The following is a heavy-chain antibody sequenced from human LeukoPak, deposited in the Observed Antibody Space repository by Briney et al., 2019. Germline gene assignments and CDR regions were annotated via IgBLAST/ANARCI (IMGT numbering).Heavy chain of an antibody. Sequence: VASVKVSCKASGGTFSSYAISWVRQALGQGLEWMGGIIPIFGTANYAQKFQGRVTITTDESTSTAYMELSSLRSEDTAVYYCARVGLQWELLDAFDIWGQGTMVTVSS. D-gene: IGHD1-26*01. V-gene: IGHV1-69*05. CDR1: GGTFSSYA. CDR2: IIPIFGTA. CDR3: ARVGLQWELLDAFDI. J-gene: IGHJ3*02.